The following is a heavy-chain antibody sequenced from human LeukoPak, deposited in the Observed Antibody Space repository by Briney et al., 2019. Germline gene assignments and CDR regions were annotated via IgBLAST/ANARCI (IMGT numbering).Heavy chain of an antibody. CDR2: IYSSGST. D-gene: IGHD6-13*01. V-gene: IGHV3-53*01. Sequence: GGSLRLSCAASGFTVSSNYMSWVRQAPGKGLEWVSVIYSSGSTYYADSVKGRFTISRDNSKNTLYLQMNSLRAEDTAVYYCARDRAAAGYFDCWGQGTLVTVSS. J-gene: IGHJ4*02. CDR3: ARDRAAAGYFDC. CDR1: GFTVSSNY.